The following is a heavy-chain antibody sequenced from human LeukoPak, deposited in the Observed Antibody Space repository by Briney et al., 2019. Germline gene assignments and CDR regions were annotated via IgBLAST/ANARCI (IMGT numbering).Heavy chain of an antibody. Sequence: VASVKVSCKASGHTFTSYGISWVRQAPGQGLEWMGWISAYNGNTNYAQKLQGRVTMTRDTSISTAYMELSRLRSDDTAVYYCARDERYDSSGYPFDYWGQGTLVTVSS. V-gene: IGHV1-18*01. D-gene: IGHD3-22*01. CDR1: GHTFTSYG. CDR2: ISAYNGNT. CDR3: ARDERYDSSGYPFDY. J-gene: IGHJ4*02.